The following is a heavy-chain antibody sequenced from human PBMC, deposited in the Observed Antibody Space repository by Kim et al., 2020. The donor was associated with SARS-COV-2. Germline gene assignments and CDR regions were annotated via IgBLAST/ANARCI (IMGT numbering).Heavy chain of an antibody. CDR1: GGSVSSGSYY. D-gene: IGHD6-13*01. Sequence: SETLSLTCTVSGGSVSSGSYYWSWIRQPPGKGLEWIGYIYYSGSTNYNPSLKSRVTISVDTSKNQFSLKLSSVTAADTAVYYCARASIAQQLAFDYWGQGTLVTVSS. V-gene: IGHV4-61*01. J-gene: IGHJ4*02. CDR2: IYYSGST. CDR3: ARASIAQQLAFDY.